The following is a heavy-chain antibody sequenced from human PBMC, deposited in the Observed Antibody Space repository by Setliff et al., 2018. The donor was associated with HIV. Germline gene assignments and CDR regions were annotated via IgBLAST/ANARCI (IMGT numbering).Heavy chain of an antibody. Sequence: SVKVSCKTSGGIFVHYAISWVRQAPGQGLEWMGGIIPFFGTALYAPKFQGRVTITANESTSTAYLGSSSLRSEDTGVYYCARGGSITLINYFDPWGQGTLVTVSS. J-gene: IGHJ5*02. CDR2: IIPFFGTA. CDR3: ARGGSITLINYFDP. CDR1: GGIFVHYA. V-gene: IGHV1-69*13. D-gene: IGHD3-10*01.